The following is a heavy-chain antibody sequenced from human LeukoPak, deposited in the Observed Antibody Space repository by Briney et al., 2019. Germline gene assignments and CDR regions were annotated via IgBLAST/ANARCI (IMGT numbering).Heavy chain of an antibody. Sequence: PGGSLRLSCAASGFTFSSYAMSWVRQAPGKGLEWVSAISGSGGSTYYADSVKGRFTISRDNSKNTLYLQMNSLRAEDTAVYYCAKRRTRGYSYGYWFGRKDYFDYWGQGTLVTVSS. J-gene: IGHJ4*02. V-gene: IGHV3-23*01. CDR3: AKRRTRGYSYGYWFGRKDYFDY. D-gene: IGHD5-18*01. CDR2: ISGSGGST. CDR1: GFTFSSYA.